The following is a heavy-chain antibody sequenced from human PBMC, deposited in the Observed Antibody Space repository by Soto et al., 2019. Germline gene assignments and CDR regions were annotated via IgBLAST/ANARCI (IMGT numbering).Heavy chain of an antibody. CDR2: INHSGST. CDR1: GVSISSFY. J-gene: IGHJ3*02. Sequence: SETLSLTCTVSGVSISSFYWSWIRQPPGKGLEWIGEINHSGSTNYNPSLKSRVTISIDTSKNQFSLELSSVTAADTAMYYCTRVDIVVEPAAILLSAFDIWGLGTMVTVSS. CDR3: TRVDIVVEPAAILLSAFDI. V-gene: IGHV4-34*01. D-gene: IGHD2-2*01.